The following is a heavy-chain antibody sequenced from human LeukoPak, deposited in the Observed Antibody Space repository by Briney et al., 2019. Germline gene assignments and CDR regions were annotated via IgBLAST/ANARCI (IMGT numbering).Heavy chain of an antibody. CDR2: INPSTGGT. V-gene: IGHV1-2*02. D-gene: IGHD3-10*01. CDR1: GYTFSGYY. Sequence: ASVKVSCKASGYTFSGYYIHWVRQAPGQGLEWMGWINPSTGGTKYAQRFQDRVTMTRDTSISTAYMEVSRLRYDDTAVYYCARPLRVTMIRGAAFRASSDFDPWGQGTLVTVSS. CDR3: ARPLRVTMIRGAAFRASSDFDP. J-gene: IGHJ5*02.